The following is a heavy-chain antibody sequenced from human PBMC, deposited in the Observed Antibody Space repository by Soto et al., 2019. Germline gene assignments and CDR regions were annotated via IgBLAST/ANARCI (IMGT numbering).Heavy chain of an antibody. CDR1: GYTFNDYE. CDR2: MNPNSGDT. CDR3: ARIAMPARPRWYNWFDP. V-gene: IGHV1-8*02. D-gene: IGHD2-2*01. J-gene: IGHJ5*02. Sequence: QAQLVQSAAEVKKPGASVKVSCITSGYTFNDYEINWVRQATVQGLESIRWMNPNSGDTGYAQRFQGRVTMTRRSSLRTAYLELSSLPSDDTAVYYWARIAMPARPRWYNWFDPWGQGTLVTVSS.